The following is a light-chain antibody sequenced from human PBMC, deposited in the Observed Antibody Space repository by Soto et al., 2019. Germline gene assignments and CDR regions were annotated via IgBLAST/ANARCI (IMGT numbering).Light chain of an antibody. CDR2: CAS. V-gene: IGKV3-20*01. Sequence: EIVLTQSPGTLSLSPGERATLSCRASQSISSSYLAWYQQKPGQAPRLLIYCASSRATGIPDRCSGSGSRTDFTLSITRLEPEDFAVYYCQHYGSSPPFTFGPGTKVDI. CDR1: QSISSSY. J-gene: IGKJ3*01. CDR3: QHYGSSPPFT.